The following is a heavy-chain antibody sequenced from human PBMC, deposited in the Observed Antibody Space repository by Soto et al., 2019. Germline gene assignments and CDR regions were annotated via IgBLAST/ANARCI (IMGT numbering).Heavy chain of an antibody. CDR2: ISAYNGNT. CDR3: ARDSVTIFGVVTHDAFDI. CDR1: GYTFTSYG. D-gene: IGHD3-3*01. V-gene: IGHV1-18*01. J-gene: IGHJ3*02. Sequence: ASVKVSCKASGYTFTSYGISWVRQAPGQGLEWMGWISAYNGNTNYAQKLQGRVTMTTDTSTSTAYMELRSLRSDDTAVYYCARDSVTIFGVVTHDAFDIWGQGTMVTVSS.